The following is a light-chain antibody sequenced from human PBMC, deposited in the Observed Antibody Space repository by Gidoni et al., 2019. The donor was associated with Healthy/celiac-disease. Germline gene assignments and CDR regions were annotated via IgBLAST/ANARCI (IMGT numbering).Light chain of an antibody. CDR2: SNN. CDR1: SSNCGSNY. Sequence: SVLTQPPSPSRTPGHTVTSSCSGSSSNCGSNYVYCYQPLPGTAPKLLIHSNNQRPSGVPDRFSGSKSGTSASLAISGLRSEDEADYYCAAWDDSLSGPVVFGGGTKLTVL. V-gene: IGLV1-47*02. CDR3: AAWDDSLSGPVV. J-gene: IGLJ2*01.